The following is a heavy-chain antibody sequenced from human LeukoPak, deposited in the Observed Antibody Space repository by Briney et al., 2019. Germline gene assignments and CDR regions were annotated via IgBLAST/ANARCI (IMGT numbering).Heavy chain of an antibody. CDR1: GYTFTSYY. J-gene: IGHJ4*02. V-gene: IGHV1/OR15-2*02. CDR2: INPYNGDT. CDR3: ARGGSSLYGDS. D-gene: IGHD6-13*01. Sequence: ASVKVSCKASGYTFTSYYMHRVRQAPGQGLEWVGWINPYNGDTNYLQKLQGRVIMTTDTSTNTAYMELWSLRSDDTAVYYCARGGSSLYGDSWGQGTLVTVSS.